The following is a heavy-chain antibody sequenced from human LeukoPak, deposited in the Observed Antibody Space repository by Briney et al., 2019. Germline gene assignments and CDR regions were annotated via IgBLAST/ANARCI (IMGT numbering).Heavy chain of an antibody. D-gene: IGHD3-22*01. CDR1: GFTFSTYA. CDR3: AKGGRGDRYYYDSSGYLFDY. Sequence: GGSLRLSCAASGFTFSTYAVNWVRQAPGKGLEWVSAITGSGGATYYADSVKGRFTISRDNSKNTLYLQMNSLRAEDTAVYYCAKGGRGDRYYYDSSGYLFDYWGQGTLVTVSS. V-gene: IGHV3-23*01. J-gene: IGHJ4*02. CDR2: ITGSGGAT.